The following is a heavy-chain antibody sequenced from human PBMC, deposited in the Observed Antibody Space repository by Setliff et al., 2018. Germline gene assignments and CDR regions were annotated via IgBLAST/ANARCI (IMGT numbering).Heavy chain of an antibody. CDR1: GFSFSSYG. V-gene: IGHV3-33*06. D-gene: IGHD6-19*01. CDR2: IWFDGSYK. CDR3: AKDSARGWYGALDS. Sequence: GESLKISCAASGFSFSSYGMHWVRQAPGKGLEWVAVIWFDGSYKKYADSVKGRFSISRDNPKNMVYLQMSSLRAEDTGVYYCAKDSARGWYGALDSWGQGAPVTVS. J-gene: IGHJ4*02.